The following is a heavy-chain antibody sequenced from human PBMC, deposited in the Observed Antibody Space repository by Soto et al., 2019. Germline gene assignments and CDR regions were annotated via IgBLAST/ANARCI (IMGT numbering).Heavy chain of an antibody. CDR1: GYTFTSYD. Sequence: ASVKVSCKASGYTFTSYDINWVRQATGQGLEWMGWMNPNSGNTGYAQKFQGRVTMTRNTSISTAYMELSSLRSEDTAVYYCARGLTWASEVLMVYSYYYMDVWGKGTTVTISS. V-gene: IGHV1-8*01. J-gene: IGHJ6*03. CDR3: ARGLTWASEVLMVYSYYYMDV. D-gene: IGHD2-8*01. CDR2: MNPNSGNT.